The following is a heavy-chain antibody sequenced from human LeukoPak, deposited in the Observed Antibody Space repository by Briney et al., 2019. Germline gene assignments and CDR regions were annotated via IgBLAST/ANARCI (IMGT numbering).Heavy chain of an antibody. Sequence: PGGSLRLSCAASGFTFSSYNMDWVRQGPGKGLEWVSYISASGTTIYYADSVKGRFTISRDHAKNTLYLQMNSLRAEDTAVYYCAKRLAARGYFDYWGQGTLVTVSS. CDR1: GFTFSSYN. V-gene: IGHV3-48*04. J-gene: IGHJ4*02. CDR2: ISASGTTI. D-gene: IGHD6-6*01. CDR3: AKRLAARGYFDY.